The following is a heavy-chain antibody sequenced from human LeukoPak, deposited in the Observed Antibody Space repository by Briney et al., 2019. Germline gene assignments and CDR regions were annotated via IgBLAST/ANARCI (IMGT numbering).Heavy chain of an antibody. D-gene: IGHD3-10*01. V-gene: IGHV4-34*01. CDR2: INHSGST. CDR3: ARAAITMVRGVIITRYFDY. J-gene: IGHJ4*02. Sequence: PSETLSLTCAVYGGSFSGYYCSWIRQPPGKGLEWIGEINHSGSTNYNPSLKSRVTISVDTSKNQFSLKLSSVTAADTAVYYCARAAITMVRGVIITRYFDYWSQGTLVTVSS. CDR1: GGSFSGYY.